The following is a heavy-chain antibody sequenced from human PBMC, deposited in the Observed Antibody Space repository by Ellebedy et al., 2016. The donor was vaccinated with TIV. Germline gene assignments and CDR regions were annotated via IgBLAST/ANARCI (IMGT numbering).Heavy chain of an antibody. V-gene: IGHV3-30*18. Sequence: GGSLRLXXAASGFTFSRYGMQWVRQAPGKGLEWVAVISSDGSDKYYADSVKGRFTISRDNSKSTVYLQMNSLRAEDTAMYYCAKDMLAHGDSLRLVKDYWGQGTLVTVSS. J-gene: IGHJ4*02. CDR1: GFTFSRYG. CDR2: ISSDGSDK. CDR3: AKDMLAHGDSLRLVKDY. D-gene: IGHD2-21*01.